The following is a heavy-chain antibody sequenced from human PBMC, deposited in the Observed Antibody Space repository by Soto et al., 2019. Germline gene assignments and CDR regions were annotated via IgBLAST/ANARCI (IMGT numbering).Heavy chain of an antibody. V-gene: IGHV3-30*18. J-gene: IGHJ4*02. CDR2: ISHDGTNK. CDR3: AKDEYYYSRSGYYIFDS. D-gene: IGHD3-22*01. CDR1: GFTFSAYV. Sequence: GGSLRLSCEVSGFTFSAYVMHWVRQAPGKGLEWVAAISHDGTNKNYGDSVKGRFTTSRDNSKKTLYLQMNSLRPEDTALYYCAKDEYYYSRSGYYIFDSWGQGTLVTVSS.